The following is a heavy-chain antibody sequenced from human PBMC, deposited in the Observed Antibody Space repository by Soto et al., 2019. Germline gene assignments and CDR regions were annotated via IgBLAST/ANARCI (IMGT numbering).Heavy chain of an antibody. CDR2: IYYSGST. CDR1: GGSISSGDYY. V-gene: IGHV4-30-4*01. D-gene: IGHD3-10*01. CDR3: ARVGGFGATTIDY. J-gene: IGHJ4*02. Sequence: QVQLQESGPGLVKPSQTLSLTCTVSGGSISSGDYYWSWIRQPPGKGLEWIGYIYYSGSTYYNPSLKSLVTISVDTSKNQFSLKRSSVTAADTAVYYCARVGGFGATTIDYWGQGTLVTVSS.